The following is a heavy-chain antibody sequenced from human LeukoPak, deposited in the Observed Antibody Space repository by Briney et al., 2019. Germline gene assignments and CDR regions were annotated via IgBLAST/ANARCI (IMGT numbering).Heavy chain of an antibody. D-gene: IGHD3-9*01. CDR3: AKAVHYDTLAGPGRDHYYYYGMDV. V-gene: IGHV3-33*06. CDR1: GFTFNNYG. Sequence: PGRSLRLSCAASGFTFNNYGMHWVRQAPGKGLEWVALVWYDGSNKYFADSVKGRFTISRDNSKNTLFLQMNSLRAEDTAVYYCAKAVHYDTLAGPGRDHYYYYGMDVWGQGTTVTVSS. J-gene: IGHJ6*02. CDR2: VWYDGSNK.